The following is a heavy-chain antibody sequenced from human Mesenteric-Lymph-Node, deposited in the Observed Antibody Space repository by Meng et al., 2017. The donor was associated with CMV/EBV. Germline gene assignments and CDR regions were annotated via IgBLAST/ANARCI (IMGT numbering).Heavy chain of an antibody. V-gene: IGHV3-9*01. CDR2: ISWNSGTI. D-gene: IGHD2/OR15-2a*01. CDR3: AKDRSISQLFYDFDS. CDR1: GFTFDDHV. J-gene: IGHJ5*01. Sequence: SLMISCVASGFTFDDHVMHWVRQVPGKGLEWVSGISWNSGTIGYVDSVKGRFTISRDNAKNSLSLEMNSLRPEDTGLYYCAKDRSISQLFYDFDSWGQGTLVTVSS.